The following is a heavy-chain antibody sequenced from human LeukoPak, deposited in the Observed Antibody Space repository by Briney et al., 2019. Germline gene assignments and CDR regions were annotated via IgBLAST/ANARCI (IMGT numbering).Heavy chain of an antibody. D-gene: IGHD3-22*01. Sequence: ASVKVSCNASGYTFTSSYMLWVRQSPGQGLGWLGITNPTGGSTSYAQKFQGRVTMTRDMSTSTVYMELSSLRSEDTAVYCCARDPSGVAWLSGKKVSNWFDPWGQGTLVTVPS. CDR1: GYTFTSSY. CDR3: ARDPSGVAWLSGKKVSNWFDP. J-gene: IGHJ5*02. V-gene: IGHV1-46*01. CDR2: TNPTGGST.